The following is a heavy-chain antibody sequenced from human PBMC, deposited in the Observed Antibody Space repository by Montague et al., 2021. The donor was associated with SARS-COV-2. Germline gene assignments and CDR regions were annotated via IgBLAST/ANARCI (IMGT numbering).Heavy chain of an antibody. Sequence: SLRLSCADSEPVSSGFAMNWVRQPPGKGLEWISHISIDGTAQYYADSVEGRFSISRDNAASTLSLQMHSLTDEDTAVYYCARDHRWHFDIWGRGTLVTVSS. CDR2: ISIDGTAQ. CDR1: EPVSSGFA. CDR3: ARDHRWHFDI. V-gene: IGHV3-48*02. J-gene: IGHJ2*01.